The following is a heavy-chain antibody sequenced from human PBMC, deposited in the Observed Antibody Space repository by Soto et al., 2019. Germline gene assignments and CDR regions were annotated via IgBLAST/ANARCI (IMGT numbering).Heavy chain of an antibody. CDR3: AKDRAGVDLDY. CDR1: GFTFSSYG. CDR2: ISYDGSNK. V-gene: IGHV3-30*18. D-gene: IGHD2-15*01. J-gene: IGHJ4*02. Sequence: ESGGGVVQPGRSLRLSCAASGFTFSSYGMHWVRQAPGKGLEWVAVISYDGSNKYYADSVKGRFTISRDNSKNTLYLQMNSLRAEDTAVYYCAKDRAGVDLDYWGQGTLVTVSS.